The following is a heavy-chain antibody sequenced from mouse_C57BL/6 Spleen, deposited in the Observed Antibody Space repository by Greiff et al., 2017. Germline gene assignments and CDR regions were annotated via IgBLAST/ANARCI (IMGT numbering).Heavy chain of an antibody. CDR3: ARCPSNWAWYFDV. Sequence: QVQLQQPGAELVKPGASVKLSCKASGYTFTSYWMHWVKQRPGRGLEWIGRIGPNSGGTKYNEKFKSKATLTVDKPSIKAYMQRSSLTSEDSAVYYCARCPSNWAWYFDVWGPGTTVTVSS. CDR2: IGPNSGGT. V-gene: IGHV1-72*01. CDR1: GYTFTSYW. J-gene: IGHJ1*01. D-gene: IGHD4-1*01.